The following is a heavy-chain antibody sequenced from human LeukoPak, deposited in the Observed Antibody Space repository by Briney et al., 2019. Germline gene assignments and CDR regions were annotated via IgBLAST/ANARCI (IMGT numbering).Heavy chain of an antibody. CDR2: IYPGDSDT. CDR1: GYSSTSYW. D-gene: IGHD2-2*01. J-gene: IGHJ4*02. CDR3: ARAAGPYCSSTSCYDPPWFFDY. V-gene: IGHV5-51*01. Sequence: RGESLKISCKGSGYSSTSYWIDWVRQMPGKGLEWMGIIYPGDSDTRYSPSFQGQVTISADKSISTAYLQWSSLKASDTAMYYCARAAGPYCSSTSCYDPPWFFDYWGQGTLVTVSS.